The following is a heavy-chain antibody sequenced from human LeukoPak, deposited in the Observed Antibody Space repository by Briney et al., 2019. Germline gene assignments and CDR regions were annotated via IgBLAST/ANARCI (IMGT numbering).Heavy chain of an antibody. CDR1: GFTVSSNY. Sequence: GGSLRLSCAASGFTVSSNYMSWVRQAPGKGLEWVSVIYSGGGTYYADSVKGRFTISRDNSKNTLYLQMNGLRAEDTAVYYCASGRGYSYGCYFDCWGQGTLVTVSS. J-gene: IGHJ4*02. V-gene: IGHV3-66*02. CDR3: ASGRGYSYGCYFDC. CDR2: IYSGGGT. D-gene: IGHD5-18*01.